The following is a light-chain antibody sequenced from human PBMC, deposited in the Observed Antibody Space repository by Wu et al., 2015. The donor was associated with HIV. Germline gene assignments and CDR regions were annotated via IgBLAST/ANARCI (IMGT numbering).Light chain of an antibody. J-gene: IGKJ2*01. CDR3: HQRSTWPQT. CDR1: ETVTSN. V-gene: IGKV3-11*01. Sequence: EVVMTQSPATLSVSLGERATLSCRASETVTSNLAWYQHKPGQAPRLLIYYASSRATGVPPRFSGSGSGTDFTLTINSLEPEDFAVYYCHQRSTWPQTFGQGTKLEIQ. CDR2: YAS.